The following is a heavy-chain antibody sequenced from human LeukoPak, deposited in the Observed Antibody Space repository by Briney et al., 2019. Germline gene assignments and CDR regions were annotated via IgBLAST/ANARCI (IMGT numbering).Heavy chain of an antibody. V-gene: IGHV3-23*01. D-gene: IGHD6-6*01. CDR2: ISDSGGST. Sequence: GGSLRLSCAASGFTFSNYAMSWVRQAPGEGLEWVSIISDSGGSTNYADSGKGRFTISRDNSKNTLYLQVNSLRVEDTAIYYCARGGGASVSSLKYWGQGTLVTVSS. J-gene: IGHJ4*02. CDR3: ARGGGASVSSLKY. CDR1: GFTFSNYA.